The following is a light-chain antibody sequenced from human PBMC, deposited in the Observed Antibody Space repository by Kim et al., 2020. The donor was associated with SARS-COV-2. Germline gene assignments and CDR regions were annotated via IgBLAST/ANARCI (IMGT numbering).Light chain of an antibody. V-gene: IGLV1-40*01. J-gene: IGLJ2*01. Sequence: QGVTTSCTGSSSNIGAGYDVHWYQRLPGTAPKLLIYGNSNRPSGVPDRFSGSKSGTSASLAITGLQAEDEADYYCQSYDSSLSGVVFGGGTQLTVL. CDR2: GNS. CDR1: SSNIGAGYD. CDR3: QSYDSSLSGVV.